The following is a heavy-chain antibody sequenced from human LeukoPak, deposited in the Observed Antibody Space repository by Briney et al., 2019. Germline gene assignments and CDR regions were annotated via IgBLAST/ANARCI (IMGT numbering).Heavy chain of an antibody. J-gene: IGHJ6*03. V-gene: IGHV1-46*01. CDR3: ARDYDFWSGHYYYYYMDV. D-gene: IGHD3-3*01. Sequence: ASVKVSCKASGHTFTSYYMHWVRQAPGQGLEWMGIINPSGGSTSYAQKFQGRVTMTRDMSTSTVYMELSSLRSEDTAVYYCARDYDFWSGHYYYYYMDVWGKGTTVTVSS. CDR2: INPSGGST. CDR1: GHTFTSYY.